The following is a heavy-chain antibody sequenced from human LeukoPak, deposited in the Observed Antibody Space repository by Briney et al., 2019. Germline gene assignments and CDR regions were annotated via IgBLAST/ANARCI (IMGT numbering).Heavy chain of an antibody. CDR3: AREASDCSGGSCYKVSWYFDL. CDR1: GCSISSYY. V-gene: IGHV4-4*07. D-gene: IGHD2-15*01. CDR2: IYTSGST. Sequence: PSETLSLTCTVSGCSISSYYWSWVRQPAGKGLEWIWRIYTSGSTNYNPSLKSRGTMSVDTSKNPFYLKVSSVNAPDTAVNYCAREASDCSGGSCYKVSWYFDLWGRGTLVTVSS. J-gene: IGHJ2*01.